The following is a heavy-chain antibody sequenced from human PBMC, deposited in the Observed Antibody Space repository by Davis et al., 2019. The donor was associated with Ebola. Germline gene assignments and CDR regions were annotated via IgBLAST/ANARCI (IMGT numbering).Heavy chain of an antibody. Sequence: GSLRLSCTASGFTFGDYTMTWLRHAPGKGQEWVDFIRSEAYAAATEYAASVKGRFSISRDDSKSIAYLQMNSLKTEDTAVYYCTRVTLLLRAYYDFWSGYSYYFDDWGQGTLVTVSP. D-gene: IGHD3-3*01. J-gene: IGHJ4*01. CDR2: IRSEAYAAAT. CDR3: TRVTLLLRAYYDFWSGYSYYFDD. CDR1: GFTFGDYT. V-gene: IGHV3-49*03.